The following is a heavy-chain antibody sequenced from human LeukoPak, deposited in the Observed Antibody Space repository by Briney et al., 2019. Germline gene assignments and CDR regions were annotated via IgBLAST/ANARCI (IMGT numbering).Heavy chain of an antibody. CDR3: ASLGVDILTGYYNDGGTFDY. J-gene: IGHJ4*02. Sequence: GASVKVSCKASGFTFTSSAMQWVRQARGQRLEWIGWIVVGSGNTNYAQKFQERVTITRDMSTSTAYMELSSLRSEDTAVYYCASLGVDILTGYYNDGGTFDYWGQGTLVTVSS. V-gene: IGHV1-58*02. D-gene: IGHD3-9*01. CDR2: IVVGSGNT. CDR1: GFTFTSSA.